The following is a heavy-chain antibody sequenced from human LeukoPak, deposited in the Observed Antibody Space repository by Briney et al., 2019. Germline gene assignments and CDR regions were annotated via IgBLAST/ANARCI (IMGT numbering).Heavy chain of an antibody. CDR2: IYSGGTT. D-gene: IGHD6-13*01. J-gene: IGHJ4*02. V-gene: IGHV3-53*01. CDR3: ARDREGTSSWEC. CDR1: GFTVSSNY. Sequence: GGSLRLSCAASGFTVSSNYMNWVRQAPGKGLEWVSIIYSGGTTYYSDSVRGRFTISRDSSKNTLYLQMTSLRAEDTAVYFCARDREGTSSWECWGQRTLVTVSS.